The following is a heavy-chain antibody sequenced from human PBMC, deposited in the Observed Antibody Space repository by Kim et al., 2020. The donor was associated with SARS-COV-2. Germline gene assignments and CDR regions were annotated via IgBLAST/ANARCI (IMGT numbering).Heavy chain of an antibody. Sequence: SETLSLTCAVYGGSFSGYYWSWIRQPPGKGLEWIGEINHSGSTNYNPSLKSRVTISVDTSKNQFSLKLSSVTAADTAVYYCARIRGWLPTFDYWGQGTLVTVSS. J-gene: IGHJ4*02. D-gene: IGHD3-9*01. CDR3: ARIRGWLPTFDY. CDR1: GGSFSGYY. V-gene: IGHV4-34*01. CDR2: INHSGST.